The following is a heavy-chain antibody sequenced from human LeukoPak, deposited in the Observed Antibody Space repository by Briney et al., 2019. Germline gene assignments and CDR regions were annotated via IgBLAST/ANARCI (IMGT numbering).Heavy chain of an antibody. CDR2: ISYDGSNK. V-gene: IGHV3-30*18. J-gene: IGHJ5*02. D-gene: IGHD3-3*01. CDR1: GFTFSSYG. CDR3: AKLYDFWSGRPVYNWFDP. Sequence: GGSLRLSCAASGFTFSSYGMHWVRQAPGRGLEWVAVISYDGSNKYYADSVKGRFTISRDNSKNTLYLQMNSLRAEDTAVYYCAKLYDFWSGRPVYNWFDPWGQGTLVTVSS.